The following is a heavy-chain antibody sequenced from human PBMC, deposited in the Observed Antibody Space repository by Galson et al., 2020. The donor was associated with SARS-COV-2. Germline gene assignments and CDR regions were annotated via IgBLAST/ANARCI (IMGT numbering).Heavy chain of an antibody. CDR3: AGDSSSWYYPDF. Sequence: GESLKISCAASGFTFSSYAMHWVRQAPGKGLEWVAVISYDGSNKYYADSVKGRFTISRDNSKNTLYLQMNSLRAEDTAVYYCAGDSSSWYYPDFWSQGTLVTVSS. CDR1: GFTFSSYA. V-gene: IGHV3-30*04. J-gene: IGHJ4*02. CDR2: ISYDGSNK. D-gene: IGHD6-13*01.